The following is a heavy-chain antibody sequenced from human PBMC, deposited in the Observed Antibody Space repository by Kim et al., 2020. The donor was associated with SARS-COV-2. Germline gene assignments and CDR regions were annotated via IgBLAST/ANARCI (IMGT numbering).Heavy chain of an antibody. J-gene: IGHJ4*01. D-gene: IGHD2-21*02. Sequence: YGPKFQGRVTMTTDTSTSTAYMELRSLRADDTAVYYCAREFYGGNSDFDYWGHGTLVTVSS. V-gene: IGHV1-18*01. CDR3: AREFYGGNSDFDY.